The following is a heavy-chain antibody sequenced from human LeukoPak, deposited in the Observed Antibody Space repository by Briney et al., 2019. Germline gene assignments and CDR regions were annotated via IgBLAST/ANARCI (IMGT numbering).Heavy chain of an antibody. D-gene: IGHD2-2*01. J-gene: IGHJ6*03. CDR3: AREAVYCSSTSCYSYYYYMDV. V-gene: IGHV3-30*04. Sequence: GRSLRLSCAASGFTFSSYAMHWVRQAPGKGLEWVAVISYDGSNKYYADSVKGRFTISRDNSKNTLYLQMNSLRAEDTAVYYCAREAVYCSSTSCYSYYYYMDVWGKGTTVTVSS. CDR1: GFTFSSYA. CDR2: ISYDGSNK.